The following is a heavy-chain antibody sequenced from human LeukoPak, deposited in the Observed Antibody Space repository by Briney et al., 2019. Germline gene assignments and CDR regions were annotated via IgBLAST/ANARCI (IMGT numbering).Heavy chain of an antibody. CDR1: GGSISSYY. V-gene: IGHV4-59*01. Sequence: SSETLSLTCTVSGGSISSYYWSWIRQPPGKGLEWIGYIYYSGSTNYNPSLKSRVTISVDTSKNQFSLKLSSVTAADTAVYYCARVTSDAFDIWGLGTVVTVSS. J-gene: IGHJ3*02. CDR3: ARVTSDAFDI. CDR2: IYYSGST.